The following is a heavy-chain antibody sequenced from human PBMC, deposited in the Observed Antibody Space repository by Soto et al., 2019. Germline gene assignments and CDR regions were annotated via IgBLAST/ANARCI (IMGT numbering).Heavy chain of an antibody. CDR3: ASELGGFPSDFWRGSHYVFYGMDI. Sequence: QAQVVQSGAEVKKPGASVKVSCKASGYTFSNYAMHWVRQAPGQRLEWMGWINGGNGNTKYSQKFQGRVTITRDTSASTAYMELRSLIPEDTAVSYCASELGGFPSDFWRGSHYVFYGMDIWGQGTTVTVAS. D-gene: IGHD3-3*01. CDR2: INGGNGNT. J-gene: IGHJ6*02. V-gene: IGHV1-3*01. CDR1: GYTFSNYA.